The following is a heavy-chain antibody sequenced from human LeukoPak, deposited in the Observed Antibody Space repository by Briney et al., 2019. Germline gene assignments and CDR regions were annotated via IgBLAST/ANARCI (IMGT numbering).Heavy chain of an antibody. D-gene: IGHD6-13*01. V-gene: IGHV3-7*04. J-gene: IGHJ3*01. CDR1: GIAFSSYW. CDR3: ARDIEGPGIAFDL. Sequence: GGSLRLSCAASGIAFSSYWMNWVRQAPGKGLEWVANIKYDGSEKYYVDSVKGRFTISRDNAKNSLYLQMNSLRAEDTAVYYCARDIEGPGIAFDLWGQGTMLTVSS. CDR2: IKYDGSEK.